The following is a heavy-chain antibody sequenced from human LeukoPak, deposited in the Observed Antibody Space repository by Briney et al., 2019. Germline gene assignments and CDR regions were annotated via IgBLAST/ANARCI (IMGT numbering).Heavy chain of an antibody. CDR3: ARLWFGEEGYYYYGMDA. Sequence: GGSLRLSCAASGFSFSSYWMSWVRQAPGKGLEWVANIKQDGSEKYYVDSVKGRFTISRDNAKNSLYLQMNSLRAEDTAVYYCARLWFGEEGYYYYGMDAWGQGTTVTVSS. CDR1: GFSFSSYW. CDR2: IKQDGSEK. V-gene: IGHV3-7*01. D-gene: IGHD3-10*01. J-gene: IGHJ6*02.